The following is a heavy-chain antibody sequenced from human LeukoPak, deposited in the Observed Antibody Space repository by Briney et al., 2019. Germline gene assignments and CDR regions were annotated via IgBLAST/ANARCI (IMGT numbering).Heavy chain of an antibody. V-gene: IGHV3-21*01. CDR1: GFTFSNFG. CDR3: AIDRYSSGWYTFDY. Sequence: GGSLRLSCAASGFTFSNFGMNWVRQAPGKGLEWVSSISSSSYIHYADSVKGRFTISRDKAKNSLYLQMNGLRAEDTAVYFCAIDRYSSGWYTFDYWGQGTLVTVSS. J-gene: IGHJ4*02. CDR2: ISSSSYI. D-gene: IGHD6-19*01.